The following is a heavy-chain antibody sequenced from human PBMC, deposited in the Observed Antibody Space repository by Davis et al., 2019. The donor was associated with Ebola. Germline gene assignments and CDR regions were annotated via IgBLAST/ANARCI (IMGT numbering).Heavy chain of an antibody. J-gene: IGHJ4*02. CDR1: VITFSSYA. CDR2: ISGSGGST. CDR3: AKAVVVVTARFDN. D-gene: IGHD2-21*02. Sequence: GESLKISCTDSVITFSSYAMTWVRQAPGKGLEWVSAISGSGGSTYYADSVKGRFTISRDNSKNMLYLQMNSLRAEDTAVYYCAKAVVVVTARFDNWGQGTVVTVSP. V-gene: IGHV3-23*01.